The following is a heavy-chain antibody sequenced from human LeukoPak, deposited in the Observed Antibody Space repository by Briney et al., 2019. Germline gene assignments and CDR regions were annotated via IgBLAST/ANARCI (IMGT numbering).Heavy chain of an antibody. CDR1: GYTFTGYY. D-gene: IGHD4-23*01. CDR2: INPSGGST. J-gene: IGHJ4*02. CDR3: ARGERMTTVVVPSDY. Sequence: ASVKVSCKASGYTFTGYYMHWVRQAPGQGLEWMGIINPSGGSTSYAQKFQGRVTMTRDTSTSTVYMELSSLRSEDTAVYYCARGERMTTVVVPSDYWGQGTLVTVSS. V-gene: IGHV1-46*01.